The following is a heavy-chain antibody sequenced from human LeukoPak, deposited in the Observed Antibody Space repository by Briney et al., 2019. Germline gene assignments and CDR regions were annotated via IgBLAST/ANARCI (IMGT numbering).Heavy chain of an antibody. Sequence: PGGSLRLSCAASGFTFSSYWMHWFRQAPGKGLVWVSRINSDGSNTNYADSVQGRFTISRDNAKNTLYLQMNSLRAEDTAVYYCVRGSSGWYGQDYWGQGTLVTVSS. CDR2: INSDGSNT. CDR1: GFTFSSYW. CDR3: VRGSSGWYGQDY. J-gene: IGHJ4*02. D-gene: IGHD6-19*01. V-gene: IGHV3-74*01.